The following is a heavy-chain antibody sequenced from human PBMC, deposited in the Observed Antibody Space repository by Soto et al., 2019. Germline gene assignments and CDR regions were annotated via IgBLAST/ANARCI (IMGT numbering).Heavy chain of an antibody. CDR3: ARSSHKESWFDP. Sequence: SETLSLTCTVSGGSITDYSWNWIRHPAGKRLEWIGRVYSSGSASYNPSLRSRVTMSVDTSKNQFSLKLNSVTAADTAVYYCARSSHKESWFDPWGQGTLVTVSS. J-gene: IGHJ5*02. V-gene: IGHV4-4*07. D-gene: IGHD6-13*01. CDR2: VYSSGSA. CDR1: GGSITDYS.